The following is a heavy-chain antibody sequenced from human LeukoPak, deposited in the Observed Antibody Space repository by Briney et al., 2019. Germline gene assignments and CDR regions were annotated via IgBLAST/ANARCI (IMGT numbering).Heavy chain of an antibody. Sequence: GGSRRLSCEASGFTLSDYILDWVRQAPGKGLEWVGRIRRKRQSYSTEYAASVKGRFTISRDDSKNSLHLQMNSLKIEDTAVYYCARDGRKGDNSAFDIWGQGTVVTVSS. D-gene: IGHD1-26*01. CDR3: ARDGRKGDNSAFDI. J-gene: IGHJ3*02. V-gene: IGHV3-72*01. CDR1: GFTLSDYI. CDR2: IRRKRQSYST.